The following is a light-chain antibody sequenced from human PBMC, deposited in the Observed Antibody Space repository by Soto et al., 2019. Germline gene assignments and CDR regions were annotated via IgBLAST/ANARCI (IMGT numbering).Light chain of an antibody. J-gene: IGKJ2*01. V-gene: IGKV3-20*01. CDR1: QSLRTTY. Sequence: EIVLTQSPAALSLSPGERATLSCRASQSLRTTYLAWYQQKLGQAPRLLIYAGSIRATGVPDRFSGGGSGTDFTLTISGLEPEDSAVYFCHGQQFPNSPMYTFGQGTKLEIK. CDR2: AGS. CDR3: HGQQFPNSPMYT.